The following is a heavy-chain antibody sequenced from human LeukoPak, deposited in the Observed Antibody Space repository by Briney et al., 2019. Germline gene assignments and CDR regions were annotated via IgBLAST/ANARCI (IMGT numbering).Heavy chain of an antibody. CDR1: GGFIRSGGYY. CDR2: IYTGGST. Sequence: SETLSLTCSVSGGFIRSGGYYWSWLRQPAGKGLEWIGRIYTGGSTNYNPSLKSRVTMSVDTSKNQFSLKLTSVTAADTAVYDCARTSTVTTAFDIWGQGTLVTVSS. CDR3: ARTSTVTTAFDI. D-gene: IGHD4-11*01. J-gene: IGHJ5*02. V-gene: IGHV4-61*02.